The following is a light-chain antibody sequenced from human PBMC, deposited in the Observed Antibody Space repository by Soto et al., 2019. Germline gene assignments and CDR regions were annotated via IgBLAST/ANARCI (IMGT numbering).Light chain of an antibody. CDR1: SSDVGDNS. CDR3: SSYTSSSTLVV. Sequence: QSVLTQPASVSGSPGQSITISCTGTSSDVGDNSVSWHQQHPGKAPKLMIYDVSSRPSGVSNRFSASKSGNTASLTISGLQAEDESDYYCSSYTSSSTLVVFGGGTKLTVL. V-gene: IGLV2-14*01. CDR2: DVS. J-gene: IGLJ2*01.